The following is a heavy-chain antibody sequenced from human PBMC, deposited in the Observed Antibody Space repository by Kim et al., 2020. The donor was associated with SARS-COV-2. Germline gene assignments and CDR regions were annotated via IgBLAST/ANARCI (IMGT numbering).Heavy chain of an antibody. J-gene: IGHJ5*02. CDR1: GFTFSSYA. V-gene: IGHV3-23*01. Sequence: GGSLRLSCAASGFTFSSYAISWVRQAPGKGLEWVSAISGSGGSTYYADSVKGRFTISRDNSKNTLYLQLNSLRAEDTAVYYCAKLKGVLYGDYYPTWGQGTLVTVSS. CDR3: AKLKGVLYGDYYPT. CDR2: ISGSGGST. D-gene: IGHD4-17*01.